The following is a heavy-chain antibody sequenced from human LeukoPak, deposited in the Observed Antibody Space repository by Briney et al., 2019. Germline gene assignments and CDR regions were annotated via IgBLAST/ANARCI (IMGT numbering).Heavy chain of an antibody. CDR2: IYPGDSDT. D-gene: IGHD5-18*01. V-gene: IGHV5-51*01. CDR3: ATTAPA. CDR1: GYSFTTYW. Sequence: GESLKISCKASGYSFTTYWIGWVRQMPGKGLEWMGIIYPGDSDTRYSPSLQGHVTISADKSINTAYLQWSSLRASDTAMYYCATTAPAWGQGTLVTVSS. J-gene: IGHJ5*02.